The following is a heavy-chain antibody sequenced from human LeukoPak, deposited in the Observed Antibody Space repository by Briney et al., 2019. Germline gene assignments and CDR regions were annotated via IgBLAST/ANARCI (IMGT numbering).Heavy chain of an antibody. Sequence: SVNVSCKASGGTFSSYSISWVRQAPGHRLEWMGGIIPIFGTANYAQKFQGRVTITADESTSTGYMELSSLRSEDTAVYYCVRVPRAPNFYCSGSYYWYFDYWGQGTLVTVSS. J-gene: IGHJ4*02. CDR1: GGTFSSYS. V-gene: IGHV1-69*13. CDR2: IIPIFGTA. CDR3: VRVPRAPNFYCSGSYYWYFDY. D-gene: IGHD3-10*01.